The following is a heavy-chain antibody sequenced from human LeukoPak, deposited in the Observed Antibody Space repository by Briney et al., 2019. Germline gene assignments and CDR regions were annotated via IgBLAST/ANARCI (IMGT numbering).Heavy chain of an antibody. V-gene: IGHV3-48*03. Sequence: GGSLRLSRAASGFTFSSYEMNWVRQAPGKGLEWVSYISSSGSTIYYADSVKGRFTISRDNAKNSLYLQMNSLRAEDTAVYYCARDIYDYVWGSYRPYYYYMDVWGKGTTVTISS. D-gene: IGHD3-16*02. CDR1: GFTFSSYE. CDR3: ARDIYDYVWGSYRPYYYYMDV. CDR2: ISSSGSTI. J-gene: IGHJ6*03.